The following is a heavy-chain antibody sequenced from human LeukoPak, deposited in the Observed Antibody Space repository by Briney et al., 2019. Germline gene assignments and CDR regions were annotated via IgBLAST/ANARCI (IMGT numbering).Heavy chain of an antibody. V-gene: IGHV4-34*01. Sequence: PSETLSLTCAVYGGSFSGYYWSWIRQPPGKGLEWIGEINHSGSTNYNPSLKSRVTISVDTSKNQFSLKLSSVTAADTAVYHCAIGYSSSTSCYINAYWGQGTLVTVSS. CDR1: GGSFSGYY. CDR2: INHSGST. CDR3: AIGYSSSTSCYINAY. D-gene: IGHD2-2*02. J-gene: IGHJ4*02.